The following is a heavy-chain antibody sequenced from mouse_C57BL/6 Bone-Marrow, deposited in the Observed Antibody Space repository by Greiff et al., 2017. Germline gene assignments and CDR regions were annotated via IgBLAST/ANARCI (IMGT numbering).Heavy chain of an antibody. D-gene: IGHD5-1*01. J-gene: IGHJ3*01. CDR2: LYPGCGYT. CDR3: ARRSAYEGDEGWFAY. V-gene: IGHV1-63*01. CDR1: GYTFTNYW. Sequence: VQLQQSGAELVRPGTSVKMSCKASGYTFTNYWIGWAKQRPGHGLEWIGALYPGCGYTNYNEKFKGKATLTADKSSSTAYMQVSSLTSEDSAVYYCARRSAYEGDEGWFAYWGQGTLVTVSA.